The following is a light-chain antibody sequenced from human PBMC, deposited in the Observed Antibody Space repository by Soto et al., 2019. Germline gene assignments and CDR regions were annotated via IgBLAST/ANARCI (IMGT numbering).Light chain of an antibody. Sequence: DVQMTQSPSVVSASVGDRVTIACRASQGISTWVVWYQQKPGAAPKLLIHSSSNLQSGVPSRFSGSGSGTDFTLTISSLQPEDFATYYCQQANSFPLTFGPRTKVAVK. CDR3: QQANSFPLT. CDR1: QGISTW. J-gene: IGKJ3*01. CDR2: SSS. V-gene: IGKV1-12*01.